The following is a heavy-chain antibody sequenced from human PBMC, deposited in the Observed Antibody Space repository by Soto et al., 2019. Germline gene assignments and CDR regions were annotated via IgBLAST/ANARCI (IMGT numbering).Heavy chain of an antibody. V-gene: IGHV4-59*01. D-gene: IGHD3-3*01. Sequence: SETLSLTCTVSGGSISSYYWSWIRQPPGKGLEWIGYIYYSGSTNYNPSLKSRVTISVDTSKNQFSLKLSSVTAADTAVYYCARGVTIFGEDYFDYCGQGTLVTVSS. CDR3: ARGVTIFGEDYFDY. CDR2: IYYSGST. J-gene: IGHJ4*02. CDR1: GGSISSYY.